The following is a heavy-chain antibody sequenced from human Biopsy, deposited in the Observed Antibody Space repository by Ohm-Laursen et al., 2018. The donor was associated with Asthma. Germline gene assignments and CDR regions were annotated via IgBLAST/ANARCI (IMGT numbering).Heavy chain of an antibody. V-gene: IGHV3-30*03. CDR3: ARESGQDSGGTGAFDR. Sequence: SLRLSCTAPGFVFSQCGMHWVRQGPGKGLEWVALVSSDGHNIYYEDSVKGRFTISRDNSKLRLYLEINSLRVEDSAVYYCARESGQDSGGTGAFDRWGQGIMVAVSS. CDR2: VSSDGHNI. CDR1: GFVFSQCG. D-gene: IGHD4-23*01. J-gene: IGHJ3*02.